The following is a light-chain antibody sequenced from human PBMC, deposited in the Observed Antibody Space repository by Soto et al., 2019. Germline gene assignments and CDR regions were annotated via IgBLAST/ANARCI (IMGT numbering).Light chain of an antibody. V-gene: IGKV1-5*01. J-gene: IGKJ1*01. CDR1: QSISNW. CDR3: HQYNSYS. CDR2: HAS. Sequence: DIQMTQCPSTLPASVGDRVTITCRASQSISNWFAWYQQRPGTAPKVLIYHASTLASGLPSRFSGSGSGTEFTLTTSSPQPDDFAAYYCHQYNSYSFGQVTKVEIK.